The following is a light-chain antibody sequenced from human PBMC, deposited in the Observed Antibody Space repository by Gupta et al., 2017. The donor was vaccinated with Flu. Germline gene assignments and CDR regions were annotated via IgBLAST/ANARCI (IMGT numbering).Light chain of an antibody. CDR2: NTS. CDR3: LQRISWPRFT. J-gene: IGKJ3*01. V-gene: IGKV3-11*01. Sequence: ESAALSCRTSQYVAESLAWYQQKPGQPPRLLIYNTSKRAAVIPARFSGSGSGTDFTLTITELEPADFAVYYCLQRISWPRFTFGPGTKV. CDR1: QYVAES.